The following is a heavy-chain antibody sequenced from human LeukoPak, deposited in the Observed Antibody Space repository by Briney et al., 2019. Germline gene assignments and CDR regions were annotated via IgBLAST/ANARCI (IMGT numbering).Heavy chain of an antibody. J-gene: IGHJ4*02. V-gene: IGHV3-21*01. CDR3: AIRITIFGVEEDY. CDR2: ISISSSYI. CDR1: GFTFSSYS. Sequence: PGGSLRLSCAASGFTFSSYSMNWVRQAPGKGLEWVSSISISSSYIYYADSVKGRFTISRDNAKNSLYLQMNSLRAEDTAVYYCAIRITIFGVEEDYWGQGTLVTVSS. D-gene: IGHD3-3*01.